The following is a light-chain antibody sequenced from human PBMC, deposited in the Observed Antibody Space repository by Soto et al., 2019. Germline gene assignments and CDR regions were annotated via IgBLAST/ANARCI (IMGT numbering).Light chain of an antibody. Sequence: QSVLTQPASVSGSPGQSITISCTGTSSDVGGYKYVYWHQQHPGKAPKLMIYDVSNRPSGVSNRFSGSKSGNTASLTISGLQAEDEADYYCSSYTSNNTLVVFGGGTKLTVL. CDR2: DVS. CDR1: SSDVGGYKY. J-gene: IGLJ2*01. CDR3: SSYTSNNTLVV. V-gene: IGLV2-14*01.